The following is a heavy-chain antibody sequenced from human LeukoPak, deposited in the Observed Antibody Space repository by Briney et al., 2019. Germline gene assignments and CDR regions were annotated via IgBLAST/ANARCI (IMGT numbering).Heavy chain of an antibody. CDR3: TSPTGWSGYYF. CDR1: GFTFSSYS. CDR2: ISSSSSYI. J-gene: IGHJ4*02. V-gene: IGHV3-21*01. D-gene: IGHD3-3*01. Sequence: GGSLRLSCAASGFTFSSYSMNWVRQAPGKGLEWVSSISSSSSYIYYADSVKGRFTISRDNAKNSLYLQMNSLRAEDTAVYYCTSPTGWSGYYFWGQGTLVTVSS.